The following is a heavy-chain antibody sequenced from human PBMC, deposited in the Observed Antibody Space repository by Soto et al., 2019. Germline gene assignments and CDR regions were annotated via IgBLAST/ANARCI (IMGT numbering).Heavy chain of an antibody. CDR2: INHSGST. CDR1: GGSFGGYY. J-gene: IGHJ4*02. V-gene: IGHV4-34*01. Sequence: ETLSLTCAVYGGSFGGYYWSWIRPPPGEGLEWIGEINHSGSTNYNPSLKSRVTISVDTSKNQFSLKLSSVTAADTAVYYCARGVYYFDYWGQGTLVTVSS. CDR3: ARGVYYFDY.